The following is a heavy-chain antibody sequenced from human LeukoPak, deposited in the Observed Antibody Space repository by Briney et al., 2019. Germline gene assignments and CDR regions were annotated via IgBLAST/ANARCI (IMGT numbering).Heavy chain of an antibody. V-gene: IGHV3-43D*03. D-gene: IGHD6-13*01. Sequence: PGGSLRLSCAASGFSFDDYAMYWVRQRPGKGLEWVSLISWDGGRTYYADSVKGRFTISRDNSKNSLYLQMNSLRTEDSALYYCAKGGYSSTFQGLDYWGQGTLVTVSS. CDR3: AKGGYSSTFQGLDY. CDR1: GFSFDDYA. J-gene: IGHJ4*02. CDR2: ISWDGGRT.